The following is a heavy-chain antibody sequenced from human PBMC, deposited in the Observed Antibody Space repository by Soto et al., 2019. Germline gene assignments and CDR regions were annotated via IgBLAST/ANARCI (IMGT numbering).Heavy chain of an antibody. Sequence: EVQLVESGVGLVQPGGSLRLSCAASGFTFSSYWMSWVRQAPGKGLEWVSNIKQDESEKDYVDSVKGRFTISRDNAKKSLYLEMNSLRAEDTAVYYCARGVRFQGRVYYLDFWGQGTLVTVSS. CDR2: IKQDESEK. V-gene: IGHV3-7*01. D-gene: IGHD3-10*01. J-gene: IGHJ4*02. CDR3: ARGVRFQGRVYYLDF. CDR1: GFTFSSYW.